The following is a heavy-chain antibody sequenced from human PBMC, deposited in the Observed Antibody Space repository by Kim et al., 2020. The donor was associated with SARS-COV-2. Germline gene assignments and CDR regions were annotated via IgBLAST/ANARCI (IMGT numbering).Heavy chain of an antibody. Sequence: SETLSLTCAVYGGSFSGYYWSWIRQPPGKGLEWIGEINHSGSTNYNPSLKSRVTISVDTSKNQFSLKLSSVTAADTAVYNCARRLLGATGLASAFDIWGQGTMVTVSS. J-gene: IGHJ3*02. CDR2: INHSGST. CDR3: ARRLLGATGLASAFDI. D-gene: IGHD1-26*01. CDR1: GGSFSGYY. V-gene: IGHV4-34*01.